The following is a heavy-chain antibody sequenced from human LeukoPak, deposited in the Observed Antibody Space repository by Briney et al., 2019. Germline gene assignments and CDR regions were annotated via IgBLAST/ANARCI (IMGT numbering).Heavy chain of an antibody. CDR2: IYPGDSDT. Sequence: GESLKISCKGSGYNFTTYWIGWVRQMPGKGLEWMGIIYPGDSDTRYSPSFQGQVTISADKSISTAYLQWSSLKASDTAMYYCARSGPRAQTFNYGVGYFDYWGQGTLVTVSS. CDR3: ARSGPRAQTFNYGVGYFDY. D-gene: IGHD3-16*01. V-gene: IGHV5-51*01. CDR1: GYNFTTYW. J-gene: IGHJ4*02.